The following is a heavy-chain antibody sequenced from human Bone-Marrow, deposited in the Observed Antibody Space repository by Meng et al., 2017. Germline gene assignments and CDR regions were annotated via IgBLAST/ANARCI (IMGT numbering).Heavy chain of an antibody. CDR3: TKDRPFTSGGVITY. J-gene: IGHJ4*02. CDR2: IKSKVNGETR. CDR1: GFTFRNAW. D-gene: IGHD3-16*01. V-gene: IGHV3-15*01. Sequence: GESLKISCAASGFTFRNAWMTWVRQAPGKGLQWVGRIKSKVNGETRDYAAPVKGGFTISRDDSKNTVYLEMNSLKTEDTAVYFCTKDRPFTSGGVITYWGQGTLVTVSS.